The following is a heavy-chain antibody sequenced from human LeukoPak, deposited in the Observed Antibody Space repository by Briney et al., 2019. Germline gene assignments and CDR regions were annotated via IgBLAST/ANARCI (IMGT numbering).Heavy chain of an antibody. D-gene: IGHD3-3*01. CDR1: GFTFTSSA. V-gene: IGHV1-58*02. CDR3: AADSQYDFWSGPMTENAFDI. Sequence: SVKVSCKASGFTFTSSAMQWVRQARGQRLEWIGWTVVGSGNTNYAQKFQERVTITRDMSTSTAYMELSSLRSEDTAVYYCAADSQYDFWSGPMTENAFDIWGQGTMVTVSS. CDR2: TVVGSGNT. J-gene: IGHJ3*02.